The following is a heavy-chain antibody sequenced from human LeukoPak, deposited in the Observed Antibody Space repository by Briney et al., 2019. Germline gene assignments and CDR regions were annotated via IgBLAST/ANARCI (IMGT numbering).Heavy chain of an antibody. Sequence: GGSLRLSCEASGFTFSNYGMNWVRQASGKGLEWVSYIRPNDGTTHYADSVKGRFTISRDNAKNSLSLQMTSLRVDDSAGYYCVRGQTNLDNWFDPWGQGTLVIVSS. CDR2: IRPNDGTT. CDR3: VRGQTNLDNWFDP. J-gene: IGHJ5*02. V-gene: IGHV3-48*01. CDR1: GFTFSNYG. D-gene: IGHD2-8*01.